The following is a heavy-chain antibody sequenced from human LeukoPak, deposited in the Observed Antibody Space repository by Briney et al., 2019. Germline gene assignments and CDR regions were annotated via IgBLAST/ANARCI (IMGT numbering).Heavy chain of an antibody. D-gene: IGHD2-15*01. CDR1: GDXVSSNSTT. Sequence: SQTLSLTCAISGDXVSSNSTTWNWIRQSPSRGLEWLGRTYYRSKWYNDYAVSVRSRITINPDTSKNQFSLQLNSLIREDTAVYYCAREVARRIDYWGQGTLVTVSS. CDR2: TYYRSKWYN. J-gene: IGHJ4*02. CDR3: AREVARRIDY. V-gene: IGHV6-1*01.